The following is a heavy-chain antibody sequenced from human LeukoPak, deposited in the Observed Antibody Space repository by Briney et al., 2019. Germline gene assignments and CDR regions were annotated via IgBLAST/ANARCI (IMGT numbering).Heavy chain of an antibody. CDR1: GFTFSEYY. CDR3: AREPYYDSSGYSPDY. V-gene: IGHV3-11*04. D-gene: IGHD3-22*01. J-gene: IGHJ4*02. CDR2: ISSSGSFI. Sequence: KPGGSLRLSCAASGFTFSEYYMSWIGQAPGKGLEWVSYISSSGSFIYYADSVKGRFTISRDNAKNSLYLHMNSLRAEDTALYYCAREPYYDSSGYSPDYWGQGTLVTVSS.